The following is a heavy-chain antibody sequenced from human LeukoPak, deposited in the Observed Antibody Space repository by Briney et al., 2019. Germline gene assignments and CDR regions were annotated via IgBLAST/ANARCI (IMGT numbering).Heavy chain of an antibody. D-gene: IGHD2-21*02. Sequence: GGSLRLSCAASGLTFSSNYMSWVRQAPGKGLEWVSIIYSGGSTFYADSVKGRFTISRDNSKNTLYLQMNSLRAEDTAVYYCARDPDCGGDCYLPYFDYWGQGTLVTVSS. CDR1: GLTFSSNY. J-gene: IGHJ4*02. CDR2: IYSGGST. CDR3: ARDPDCGGDCYLPYFDY. V-gene: IGHV3-66*01.